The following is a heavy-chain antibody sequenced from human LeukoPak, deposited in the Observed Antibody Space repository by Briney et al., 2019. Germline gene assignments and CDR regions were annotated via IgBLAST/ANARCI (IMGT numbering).Heavy chain of an antibody. Sequence: ASVKVSCKASGGTFSSYAISWVRQAPGQGLEWMGGIIPIFGTANYAQKFQGRVTITADESTSTAYMELSSLRSEDTAVYYCANLRNWGLSLVDAFDIWGQGTMVTVSS. CDR2: IIPIFGTA. CDR3: ANLRNWGLSLVDAFDI. D-gene: IGHD7-27*01. CDR1: GGTFSSYA. V-gene: IGHV1-69*13. J-gene: IGHJ3*02.